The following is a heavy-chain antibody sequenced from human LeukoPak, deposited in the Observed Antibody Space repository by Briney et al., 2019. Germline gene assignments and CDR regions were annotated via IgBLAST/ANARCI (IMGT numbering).Heavy chain of an antibody. V-gene: IGHV3-7*03. D-gene: IGHD4-17*01. J-gene: IGHJ5*02. CDR3: ARDHPDYGDSS. CDR2: IKQDGSEK. Sequence: GGSLRLSCAASGFTFSSYWMSWVRQAPGKGLEWVANIKQDGSEKYYVDSVEGRFTISRDNAKTSLFLQMNSLRVEDTAVYYCARDHPDYGDSSWGQGTLVTVSS. CDR1: GFTFSSYW.